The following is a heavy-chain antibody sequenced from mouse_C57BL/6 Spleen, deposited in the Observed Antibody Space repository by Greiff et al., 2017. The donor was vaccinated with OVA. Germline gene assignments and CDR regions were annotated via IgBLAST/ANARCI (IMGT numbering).Heavy chain of an antibody. Sequence: QVQLQQSGPELVKPGASVKISCKASGYAFSSSWMNWVKQRPGKGLEWIGRIYPGDGDTNSNGKFKGKATLTADKSSSTAYMQLSSLTSEDAAVYFCAIGWVAYYCDYWGQGTTLTVSS. J-gene: IGHJ2*01. D-gene: IGHD1-2*01. V-gene: IGHV1-82*01. CDR2: IYPGDGDT. CDR1: GYAFSSSW. CDR3: AIGWVAYYCDY.